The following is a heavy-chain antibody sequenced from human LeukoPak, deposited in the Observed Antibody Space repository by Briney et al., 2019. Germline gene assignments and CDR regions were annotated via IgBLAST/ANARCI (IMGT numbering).Heavy chain of an antibody. D-gene: IGHD3-22*01. Sequence: NPSETLSLTCTVSGGSISSGDYYWSWIRQPPGKGLEWIAYMYYSGSTNYTPSLKSRVTISVDTSKNQFSLKLSSVTAADTAVYYCARVLHRTNHDDRSGYLYFDRWGQGTLVTVSS. J-gene: IGHJ4*02. CDR2: MYYSGST. V-gene: IGHV4-30-4*01. CDR3: ARVLHRTNHDDRSGYLYFDR. CDR1: GGSISSGDYY.